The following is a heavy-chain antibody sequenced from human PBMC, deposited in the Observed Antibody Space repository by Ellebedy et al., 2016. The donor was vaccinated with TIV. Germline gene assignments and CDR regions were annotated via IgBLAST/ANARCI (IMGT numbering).Heavy chain of an antibody. Sequence: ASVKVSCKASGYTFTSYAMHWVRQAPGQRLEWMGWINAGNGNTKYSQKFQGRVTISRDTSASTAYMELSSLRSEDTAVYYCARGDMIRVWGGIVTPGSFDYWGQGTLVTVSS. CDR2: INAGNGNT. V-gene: IGHV1-3*01. CDR3: ARGDMIRVWGGIVTPGSFDY. CDR1: GYTFTSYA. D-gene: IGHD3-16*02. J-gene: IGHJ4*02.